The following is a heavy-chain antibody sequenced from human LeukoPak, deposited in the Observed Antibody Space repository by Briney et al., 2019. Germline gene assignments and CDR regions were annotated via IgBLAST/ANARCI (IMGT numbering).Heavy chain of an antibody. Sequence: SETLSLTCAVSGYSITTGNYWGWVRQPPGKRLGWIGSTYHSGSTYYNPSLKSRVTISVDTSKNQFSLKLSSLIAADTAVYYCARVGGAFDVWGQGTTVTVSS. J-gene: IGHJ3*01. D-gene: IGHD3-16*01. CDR3: ARVGGAFDV. V-gene: IGHV4-38-2*01. CDR1: GYSITTGNY. CDR2: TYHSGST.